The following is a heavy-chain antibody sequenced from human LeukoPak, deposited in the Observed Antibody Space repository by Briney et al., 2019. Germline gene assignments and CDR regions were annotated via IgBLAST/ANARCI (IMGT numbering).Heavy chain of an antibody. V-gene: IGHV1-46*01. Sequence: ASVKVSCKAFGYTFTNYYMHWVRQAPGQGLEWMGLINPSGHWTSYAQKFQGRVTLTRDVSTSTDYLELSSLRSEDTAIYYCARDNSVGDNAWWFDPWGQGTLVTVSS. CDR1: GYTFTNYY. CDR3: ARDNSVGDNAWWFDP. D-gene: IGHD1-26*01. J-gene: IGHJ5*02. CDR2: INPSGHWT.